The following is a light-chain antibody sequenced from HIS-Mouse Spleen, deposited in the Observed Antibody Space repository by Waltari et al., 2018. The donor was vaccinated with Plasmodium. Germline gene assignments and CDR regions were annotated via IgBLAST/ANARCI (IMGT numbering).Light chain of an antibody. CDR2: EDS. V-gene: IGLV3-10*01. Sequence: SYELTQPPSVSVSPGQTARITCPGDALPKTSAYWSQQKSGQAPVLVHYEDSKRPSGIPGRFSGSSSGTMATLTISGAQVEDEADYYCYSTDSSGNHRVFGGGTKLTVL. J-gene: IGLJ3*02. CDR3: YSTDSSGNHRV. CDR1: ALPKTS.